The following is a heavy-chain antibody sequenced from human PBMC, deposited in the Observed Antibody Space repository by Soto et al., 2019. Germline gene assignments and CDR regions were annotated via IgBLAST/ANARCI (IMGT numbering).Heavy chain of an antibody. J-gene: IGHJ4*02. CDR1: GASISSGGHY. D-gene: IGHD5-12*01. V-gene: IGHV4-31*03. CDR3: AREYSFGFQVYFDY. CDR2: ISYSGST. Sequence: QVQLQESGPGLVKPSQTLSLTCTVSGASISSGGHYWSWIRQHPGRGLEWIGFISYSGSTHYNPSLRSRVLISGDTSKNQFSLKVRSVTAADTAVYYCAREYSFGFQVYFDYWGGGALVTVSS.